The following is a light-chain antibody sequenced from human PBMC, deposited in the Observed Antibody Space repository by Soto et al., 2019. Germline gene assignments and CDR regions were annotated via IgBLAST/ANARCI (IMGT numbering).Light chain of an antibody. V-gene: IGKV1-27*01. Sequence: GDRVTNTCRASQGMTTYLARFQQKPGKVPKFVIYGASTLQSGVATRFGGSGSGTDFTLPISSLQPEDFTTYYCQQYDSLWTFGQGTTVAVK. CDR1: QGMTTY. CDR3: QQYDSLWT. J-gene: IGKJ1*01. CDR2: GAS.